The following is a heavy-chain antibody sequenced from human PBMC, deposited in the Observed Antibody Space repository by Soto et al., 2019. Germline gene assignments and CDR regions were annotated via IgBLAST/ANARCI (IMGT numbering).Heavy chain of an antibody. CDR1: GFTFSSYA. J-gene: IGHJ4*02. V-gene: IGHV3-23*01. CDR3: AKRIMATIGHFDS. D-gene: IGHD5-12*01. CDR2: ISGIGHST. Sequence: AGSLRLSCAASGFTFSSYAMSWVRQAPGKGLEWVSSISGIGHSTYYADSVKGRFTISRDNSKNTLFLQMSSLRAEGTAVYYCAKRIMATIGHFDSWGQGTLVTVSS.